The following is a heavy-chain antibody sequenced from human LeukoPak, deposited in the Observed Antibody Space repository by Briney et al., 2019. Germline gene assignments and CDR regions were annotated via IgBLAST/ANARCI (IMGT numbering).Heavy chain of an antibody. CDR3: ASSFYRQTDA. J-gene: IGHJ5*02. D-gene: IGHD3-16*02. CDR1: GYSVSGYF. Sequence: ASVKVSCKASGYSVSGYFVHWARQALGQGLEWLGWINSKTGDTNYAQKFQGRVVMTMDTAISTANLDLSRLTSDDTAMYYCASSFYRQTDAWGQGSLVTVSS. V-gene: IGHV1-2*02. CDR2: INSKTGDT.